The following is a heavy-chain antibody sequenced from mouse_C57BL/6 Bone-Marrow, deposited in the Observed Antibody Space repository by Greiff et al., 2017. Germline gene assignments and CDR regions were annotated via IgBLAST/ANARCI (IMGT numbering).Heavy chain of an antibody. V-gene: IGHV1-61*01. J-gene: IGHJ3*01. Sequence: QVQLQQPGAELVRPGSSVKLSCKASGYTFTSYWMDWVKQRPGQGLEWIGNIYPSDSETHYNQKFKDKATLTVDKSSSTAYMQLSSLTSEDSAVYYWARSQIHGNYEAWFAYWGQGTLVTVSA. CDR1: GYTFTSYW. D-gene: IGHD2-1*01. CDR3: ARSQIHGNYEAWFAY. CDR2: IYPSDSET.